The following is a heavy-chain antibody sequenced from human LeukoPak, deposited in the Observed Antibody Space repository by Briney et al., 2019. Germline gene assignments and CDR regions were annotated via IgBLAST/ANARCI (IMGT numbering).Heavy chain of an antibody. V-gene: IGHV4-59*08. J-gene: IGHJ5*02. CDR3: ARHLHLPHFDP. CDR2: IYSSGST. CDR1: GGSISSYY. Sequence: SDTLSLTCTVSGGSISSYYWSWIRQPPGNGLEWSRYIYSSGSTNYNPSLKSPVTISIDTSKNPPSPKLSPVTAADPAVYYCARHLHLPHFDPWGQGTLVTVSS.